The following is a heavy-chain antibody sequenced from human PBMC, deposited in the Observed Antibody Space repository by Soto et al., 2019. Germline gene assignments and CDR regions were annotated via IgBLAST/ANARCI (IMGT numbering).Heavy chain of an antibody. D-gene: IGHD3-10*01. J-gene: IGHJ3*02. CDR1: GFTFSSYW. Sequence: EVQLVESGGGLVQPGGSLRLSCAASGFTFSSYWMHWVRQAPGKGLVWVSRINNDGSSTSYADSVKGRFTISRDNAKNTLYLQMNSLRAEDTAVYYCARPLMVRGVIIGAFDIWGQGTMVTVS. V-gene: IGHV3-74*01. CDR2: INNDGSST. CDR3: ARPLMVRGVIIGAFDI.